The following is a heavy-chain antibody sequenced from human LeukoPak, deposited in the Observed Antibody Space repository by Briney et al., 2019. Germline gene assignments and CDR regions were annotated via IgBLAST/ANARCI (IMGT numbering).Heavy chain of an antibody. CDR3: VRDGVAIATGHFDY. D-gene: IGHD1-26*01. V-gene: IGHV3-48*03. CDR1: GFTFSNYE. J-gene: IGHJ4*02. CDR2: ITGSGSAI. Sequence: GGSLRLSCAASGFTFSNYEMNWVRQAPGKGLEWVSYITGSGSAIYYADSVKGRFTISRDNAKNSLYLQMNSLRAEDTAVYYCVRDGVAIATGHFDYWGQGTLVTVSS.